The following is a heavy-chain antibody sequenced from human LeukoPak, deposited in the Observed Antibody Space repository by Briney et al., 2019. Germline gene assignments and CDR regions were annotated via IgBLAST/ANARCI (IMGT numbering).Heavy chain of an antibody. J-gene: IGHJ5*02. D-gene: IGHD6-6*01. CDR2: INPSGGST. CDR1: GYTFTSYY. CDR3: ARVRIAARGWFDP. Sequence: ASVKVSCKASGYTFTSYYMHWVRQAPGQGLEWMGIINPSGGSTSYAQKFQGRVTMTRDMSTSTVYMELSSLRSEDTAAYYCARVRIAARGWFDPWGQGTLVTVSS. V-gene: IGHV1-46*01.